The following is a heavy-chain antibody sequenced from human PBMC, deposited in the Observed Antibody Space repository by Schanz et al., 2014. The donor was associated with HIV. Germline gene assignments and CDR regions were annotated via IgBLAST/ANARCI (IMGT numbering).Heavy chain of an antibody. V-gene: IGHV1-69*01. CDR3: ATCLITIGCSS. J-gene: IGHJ5*02. Sequence: QVQLVQSGAEVKKPGSSVTVSCKASGGTFSNYAISWVRQAPGQGLEWMGGIIPMFGSANYAQKFLGRVTISADESTSTGYMDLSNLRSDDTAVYYCATCLITIGCSSWGQGTLVTVSS. CDR1: GGTFSNYA. D-gene: IGHD1-1*01. CDR2: IIPMFGSA.